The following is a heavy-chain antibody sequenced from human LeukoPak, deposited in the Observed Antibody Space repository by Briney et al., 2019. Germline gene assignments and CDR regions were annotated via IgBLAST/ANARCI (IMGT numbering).Heavy chain of an antibody. CDR1: GYTFTGYY. J-gene: IGHJ3*02. CDR3: ARDRGRRRLLLTDAFDI. V-gene: IGHV1-2*02. Sequence: ASVKVSCKASGYTFTGYYTHWVRQAPGQGLEWMGWINPNSGGTNYAQKFQGRVTMTRDTSISTAYMELSRLRSDDTAVYYCARDRGRRRLLLTDAFDIWGQGAMVTVSS. CDR2: INPNSGGT. D-gene: IGHD4-17*01.